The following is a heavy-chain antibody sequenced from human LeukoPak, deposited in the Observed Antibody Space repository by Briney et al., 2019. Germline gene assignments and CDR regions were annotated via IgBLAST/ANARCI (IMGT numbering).Heavy chain of an antibody. V-gene: IGHV1-24*01. Sequence: GASVKVSCKVSGYTLTELSMHWVRQAPGKGLEWMGGFDPEDGETINAQKFQGRVTMTEDTSTDTAYMELSSLRSEDTAVYYCATDRPYYYDSSGYPGHAFDIWGQGTMVTVSS. CDR3: ATDRPYYYDSSGYPGHAFDI. CDR1: GYTLTELS. J-gene: IGHJ3*02. D-gene: IGHD3-22*01. CDR2: FDPEDGET.